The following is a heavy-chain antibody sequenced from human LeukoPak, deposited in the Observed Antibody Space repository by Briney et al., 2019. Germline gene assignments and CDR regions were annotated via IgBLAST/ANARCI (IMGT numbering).Heavy chain of an antibody. CDR2: ISGGDDST. D-gene: IGHD4-23*01. Sequence: GGSLRLSCAASGFTFSSYGMSWVRQAPGKGLEWVSAISGGDDSTYYADSVKGRFTISRDNSKNMVYLHMNSLRAEDTAVYYCARDYGGSSPFDYWGQGTLVTVSS. J-gene: IGHJ4*02. CDR3: ARDYGGSSPFDY. CDR1: GFTFSSYG. V-gene: IGHV3-23*01.